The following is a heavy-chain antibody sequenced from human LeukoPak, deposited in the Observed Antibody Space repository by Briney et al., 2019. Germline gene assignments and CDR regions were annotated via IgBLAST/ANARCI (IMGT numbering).Heavy chain of an antibody. CDR1: GFTFSSYW. CDR2: IKQDGSEK. D-gene: IGHD3-10*01. V-gene: IGHV3-7*03. J-gene: IGHJ4*02. CDR3: ARSPYGSGSYAPDY. Sequence: GGSLRLSCAASGFTFSSYWMSWVRQAPGKGLEWVANIKQDGSEKYYVDSVKGRFTISGDNAKNSLYLQMNSLRAEDTAVYYCARSPYGSGSYAPDYWGQGTLVTVSS.